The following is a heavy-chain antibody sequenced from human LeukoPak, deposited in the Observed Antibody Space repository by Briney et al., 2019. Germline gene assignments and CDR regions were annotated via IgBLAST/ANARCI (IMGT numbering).Heavy chain of an antibody. J-gene: IGHJ4*02. CDR2: ISGSSTYK. V-gene: IGHV3-21*01. CDR3: ARDSSREEFDY. Sequence: GGSLRLSCEVSGFDFSTYSMNWVRQAPGKGLEWVSSISGSSTYKFYADSVKGRFTISRDNAKNSLYLQMNSLRAEDTAVYYCARDSSREEFDYWGQGTLVTVSS. D-gene: IGHD6-13*01. CDR1: GFDFSTYS.